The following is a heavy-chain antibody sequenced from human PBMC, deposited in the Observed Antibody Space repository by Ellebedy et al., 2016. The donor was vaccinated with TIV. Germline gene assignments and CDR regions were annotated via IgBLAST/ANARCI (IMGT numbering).Heavy chain of an antibody. CDR3: ARGFMPDY. Sequence: PGGSLRLSCAASGVTFSTYWMNWVRQAPGTGIEWVANINKDGSEESYLDSVKGRFTISRDNTKRSLFLQMNSLRAEDTALYYCARGFMPDYRGQGTLVTVSS. D-gene: IGHD2-2*01. J-gene: IGHJ4*02. CDR2: INKDGSEE. V-gene: IGHV3-7*03. CDR1: GVTFSTYW.